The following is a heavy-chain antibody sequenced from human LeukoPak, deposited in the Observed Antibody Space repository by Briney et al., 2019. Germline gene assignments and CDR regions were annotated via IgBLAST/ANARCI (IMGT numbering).Heavy chain of an antibody. CDR2: ISWNSGSI. CDR3: AKDSDYGGNSGYFDY. D-gene: IGHD4-23*01. J-gene: IGHJ4*02. Sequence: GGSPRLSCAASGFTFDDYAMHWVRQAPGKGLEWVSGISWNSGSIGYADSVRGRFTISRDNAKNSLYLQMNSLRAEDTVLYYCAKDSDYGGNSGYFDYWGQGTLVTVSS. V-gene: IGHV3-9*01. CDR1: GFTFDDYA.